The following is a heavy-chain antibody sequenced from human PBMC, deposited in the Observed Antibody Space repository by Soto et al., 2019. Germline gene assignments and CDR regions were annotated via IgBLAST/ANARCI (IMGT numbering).Heavy chain of an antibody. Sequence: QVQLVESGGGVVQPGRSLRLSCAASGFTFSSYGMHWVRQAPGKGLEWVAVISYDGSNKYYADSVKGRFTISRDNYKNTLYLQMNSLRAEDTAVYYCAKDRSGSYFRGLDYWGQGTLVTVSS. CDR1: GFTFSSYG. D-gene: IGHD1-26*01. J-gene: IGHJ4*02. CDR2: ISYDGSNK. CDR3: AKDRSGSYFRGLDY. V-gene: IGHV3-30*18.